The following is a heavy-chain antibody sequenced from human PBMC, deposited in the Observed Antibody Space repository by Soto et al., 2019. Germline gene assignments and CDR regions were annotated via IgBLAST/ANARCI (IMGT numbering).Heavy chain of an antibody. J-gene: IGHJ4*02. CDR1: GFTFSSYA. CDR3: AKDGGTLWLGGEFDY. V-gene: IGHV3-23*01. Sequence: EVQLLESGGGLVQPGGSLRLSCAASGFTFSSYAMSWVRQAPGKGLEWVSAISGSGGSTYYADSVKGRFTISRDNSRNTLDLQMNSLRAEDTAVYYCAKDGGTLWLGGEFDYWGQGTLVTVSS. CDR2: ISGSGGST. D-gene: IGHD3-10*01.